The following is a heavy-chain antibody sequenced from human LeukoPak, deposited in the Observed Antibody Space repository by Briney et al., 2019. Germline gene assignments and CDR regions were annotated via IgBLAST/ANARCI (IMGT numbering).Heavy chain of an antibody. Sequence: SETLSLTCTVSGGSISSYYWSWIRQPAGKGLEWIGRIYSSGSTNYNPSLKSRVTMSVDTSKNQFSLKLSSVTAADTAVYYCARDSRSSGYHDYWGQGTLVTVSS. CDR2: IYSSGST. D-gene: IGHD3-22*01. J-gene: IGHJ4*02. CDR1: GGSISSYY. CDR3: ARDSRSSGYHDY. V-gene: IGHV4-4*07.